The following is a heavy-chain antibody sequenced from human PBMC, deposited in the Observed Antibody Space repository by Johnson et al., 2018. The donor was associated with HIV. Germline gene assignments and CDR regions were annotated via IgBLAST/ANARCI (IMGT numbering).Heavy chain of an antibody. V-gene: IGHV3-33*06. CDR3: AKDLRQVAVNDVFDI. J-gene: IGHJ3*02. D-gene: IGHD5/OR15-5a*01. Sequence: QMMLVESGGGVVQPGRSLRLSCAASGFTFSSYGMHWVRQAPGKGLEWVAVIWYDGSKKYYADSVKGRFTISRDNSKNKLYLQMNSLRVEDTAVYYCAKDLRQVAVNDVFDIWGQGTVVSVSS. CDR2: IWYDGSKK. CDR1: GFTFSSYG.